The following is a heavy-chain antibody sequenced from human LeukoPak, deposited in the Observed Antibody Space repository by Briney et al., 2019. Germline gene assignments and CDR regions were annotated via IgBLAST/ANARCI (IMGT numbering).Heavy chain of an antibody. CDR3: ATYRQVLLPFES. V-gene: IGHV3-30*04. J-gene: IGHJ4*02. CDR1: GFTFSSYA. Sequence: GRSLRLSCAASGFTFSSYAMHWVRQAPGKGLEWVAVISYDGSNKYYADSVKGRFTISRDNSKNTLYLQMNSLRAEDTAIYYCATYRQVLLPFESWGQGTLVTVSS. D-gene: IGHD5-18*01. CDR2: ISYDGSNK.